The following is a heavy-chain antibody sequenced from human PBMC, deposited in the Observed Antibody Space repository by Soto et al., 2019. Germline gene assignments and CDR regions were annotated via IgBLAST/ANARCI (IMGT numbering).Heavy chain of an antibody. CDR2: VSADGQTT. J-gene: IGHJ2*01. CDR3: AKEASVPSLGECWYFDL. D-gene: IGHD3-10*01. Sequence: EVHLLESGGGLVQPGGSLRLSCAASGFSFSNYGMTWVRQAPGKGLEWVSSVSADGQTTYYAESVRGRFTISRDSSKGTLYLQMVSLRVDDTAVYYCAKEASVPSLGECWYFDLWGRGTHVTVSS. V-gene: IGHV3-23*01. CDR1: GFSFSNYG.